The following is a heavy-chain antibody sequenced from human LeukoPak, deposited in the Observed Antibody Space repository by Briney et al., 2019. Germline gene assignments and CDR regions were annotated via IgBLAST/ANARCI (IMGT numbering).Heavy chain of an antibody. V-gene: IGHV4-4*02. D-gene: IGHD6-13*01. CDR3: ARGGIAAAGTEGYFDL. J-gene: IGHJ2*01. Sequence: SGTLSLTCAVSGASISSGNWWSWVRPPPGKGLEWIGEIYHSGISNYNPSLKSRVTISVDKSKNQASLRLNSVTAADSAVYFCARGGIAAAGTEGYFDLWGRGTLVTVSS. CDR1: GASISSGNW. CDR2: IYHSGIS.